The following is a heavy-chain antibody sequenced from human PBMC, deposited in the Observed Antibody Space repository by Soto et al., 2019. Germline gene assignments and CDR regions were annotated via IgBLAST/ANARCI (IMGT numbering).Heavy chain of an antibody. CDR1: GFTLSDCY. J-gene: IGHJ6*03. CDR3: ARAVKQWLVGGDYYYYYMDV. D-gene: IGHD6-19*01. CDR2: ISSSATII. Sequence: QVQLVESGGGLVKPGGSLRLSCEASGFTLSDCYMTWIRQAPGKGLEWISYISSSATIIYYADSVKGRFTISRDNAKTPLYLQMNSLRADDTAVYYCARAVKQWLVGGDYYYYYMDVWGKGTTVTVSS. V-gene: IGHV3-11*01.